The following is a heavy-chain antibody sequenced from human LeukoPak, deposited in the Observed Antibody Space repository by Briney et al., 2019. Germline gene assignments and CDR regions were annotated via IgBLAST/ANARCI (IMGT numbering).Heavy chain of an antibody. D-gene: IGHD4-17*01. V-gene: IGHV3-21*01. Sequence: GGSLRLSCAASGFSFSIFDMNWVRQAPGKGLEWVSSISTSSSYIYYADSVKGRFTISRNNPKNSLYLQMNSLRAEDTAVYYCARNRGDPSYFDYWGQGTLVTVSS. CDR3: ARNRGDPSYFDY. J-gene: IGHJ4*02. CDR1: GFSFSIFD. CDR2: ISTSSSYI.